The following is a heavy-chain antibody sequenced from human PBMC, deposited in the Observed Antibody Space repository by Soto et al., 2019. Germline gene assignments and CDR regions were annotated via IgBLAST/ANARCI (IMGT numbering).Heavy chain of an antibody. Sequence: SETLSLTCTVSGGSISSYYWSWIRQPPGKGLEWIGYIYYSGSTNYNPSLKSRVTISVDTSKNQFSLKLSSVTAADTAVYYCARDHLDNWNDGDYYYYYMDVWGKGTTVTVSS. CDR2: IYYSGST. CDR3: ARDHLDNWNDGDYYYYYMDV. D-gene: IGHD1-1*01. V-gene: IGHV4-59*01. J-gene: IGHJ6*03. CDR1: GGSISSYY.